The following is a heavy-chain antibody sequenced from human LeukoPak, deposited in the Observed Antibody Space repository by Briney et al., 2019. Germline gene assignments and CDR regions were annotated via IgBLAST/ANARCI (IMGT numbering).Heavy chain of an antibody. CDR3: ATYQLRHPIDY. J-gene: IGHJ4*02. CDR1: GFTFSDYY. D-gene: IGHD2-2*01. Sequence: GGSLRLSCAASGFTFSDYYMSWIRQAPGKGLEWVSYISSSGSTMYYADSVKGRFTISRDNAKNSLYLQMNSLRAEDTAVYYCATYQLRHPIDYWGQGTLVTVSS. V-gene: IGHV3-11*01. CDR2: ISSSGSTM.